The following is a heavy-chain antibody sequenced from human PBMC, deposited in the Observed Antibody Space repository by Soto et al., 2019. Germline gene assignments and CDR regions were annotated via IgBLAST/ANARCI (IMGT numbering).Heavy chain of an antibody. V-gene: IGHV3-74*03. CDR3: ARAPEQSPIDY. D-gene: IGHD6-13*01. J-gene: IGHJ4*02. Sequence: EVQLVESGGGLVQPGGSLRLSCAASGFTLSDYWMHWVRQVPGKGLLWVSRISVDGGSTTYADSVKGRFTISRDNAGNTLYLQVDTLRAEDTAVSYCARAPEQSPIDYWGQGSLVTVSS. CDR2: ISVDGGST. CDR1: GFTLSDYW.